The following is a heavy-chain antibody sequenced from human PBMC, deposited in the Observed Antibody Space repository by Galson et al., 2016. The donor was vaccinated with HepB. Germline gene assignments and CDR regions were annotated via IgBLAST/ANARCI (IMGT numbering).Heavy chain of an antibody. CDR2: ITGSGDAT. CDR1: GFSFSNYG. D-gene: IGHD3-16*01. V-gene: IGHV3-23*01. CDR3: GKHGGFDY. Sequence: SLRLSCAASGFSFSNYGLSWVRQAPGRGLEWVSGITGSGDATHYADFVKGRFTISRDNSKNTLYLYMNNLTAGDTAISCCGKHGGFDYWGQGALVTVSS. J-gene: IGHJ4*02.